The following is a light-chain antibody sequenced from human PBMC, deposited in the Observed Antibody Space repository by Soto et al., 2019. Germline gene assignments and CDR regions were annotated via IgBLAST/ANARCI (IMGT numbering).Light chain of an antibody. CDR2: STN. CDR3: LLYINYGVSV. V-gene: IGLV8-61*01. J-gene: IGLJ1*01. Sequence: QTVVTQEPSFSVSPGGTVTLTCGLSSGSVSTSYYPSWYQQTPGQAPRTLIYSTNTRSPGVPDRFSGSILGNKAALTITGAQAEDESDYYCLLYINYGVSVFGTGTKVTVL. CDR1: SGSVSTSYY.